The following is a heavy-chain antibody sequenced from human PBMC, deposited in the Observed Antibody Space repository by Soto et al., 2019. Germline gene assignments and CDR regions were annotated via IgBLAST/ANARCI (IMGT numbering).Heavy chain of an antibody. CDR1: GGSISSGDYY. V-gene: IGHV4-30-4*01. D-gene: IGHD6-13*01. CDR2: IYYSGST. J-gene: IGHJ5*02. Sequence: SETLSLTCTVSGGSISSGDYYWSWIRQPPGKGLEWIGYIYYSGSTYYNPSLKSRVTISVDTSKNQFSLKLSSVTAADTAGYYCARVRRSSWPDNWFDPWGQGTMVTVSS. CDR3: ARVRRSSWPDNWFDP.